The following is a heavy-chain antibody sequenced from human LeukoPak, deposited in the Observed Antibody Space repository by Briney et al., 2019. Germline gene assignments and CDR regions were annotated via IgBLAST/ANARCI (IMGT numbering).Heavy chain of an antibody. Sequence: GGSLRLSCAASGFTFSSYAMSWVRQAPGEGLEWVSAISGSGGSTYYADSVKGRFTISRDNAKNSLYLQMNSLRAEDTAVYYCARDHYPMVPAAVVEYFQHWGQGTLVTVSS. CDR1: GFTFSSYA. J-gene: IGHJ1*01. CDR2: ISGSGGST. D-gene: IGHD2-2*01. V-gene: IGHV3-23*01. CDR3: ARDHYPMVPAAVVEYFQH.